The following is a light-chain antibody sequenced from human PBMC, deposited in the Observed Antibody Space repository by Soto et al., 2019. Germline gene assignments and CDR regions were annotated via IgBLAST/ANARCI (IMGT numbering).Light chain of an antibody. V-gene: IGKV3-11*01. CDR3: QQYSEWPWT. CDR1: QSINNY. J-gene: IGKJ1*01. CDR2: DAS. Sequence: EIVLTQSPVTLSLSPGERATLYCRASQSINNYLAWYQQKPGQAPRLLIYDASNRATGIPARFSGSGSGTESSITISSLQSEDFEVYYCQQYSEWPWTFGQGTKVDIK.